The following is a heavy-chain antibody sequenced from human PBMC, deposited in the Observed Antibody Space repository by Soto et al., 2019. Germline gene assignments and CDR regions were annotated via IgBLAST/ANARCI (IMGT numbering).Heavy chain of an antibody. CDR3: ANEGQWLVLHY. J-gene: IGHJ4*02. CDR1: GFTFSSYG. D-gene: IGHD6-19*01. Sequence: QVQLVESGGGVVQPGRSLRLSCAASGFTFSSYGMHWVRQAPGKGLEWVAVISYDGSNKYYADSVKGRFTISRDNSKNTLYLQMNGLRAEDTAVYYCANEGQWLVLHYWGQGTLVTVSS. V-gene: IGHV3-30*18. CDR2: ISYDGSNK.